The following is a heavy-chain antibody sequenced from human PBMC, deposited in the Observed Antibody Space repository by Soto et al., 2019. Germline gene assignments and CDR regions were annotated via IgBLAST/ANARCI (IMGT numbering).Heavy chain of an antibody. CDR2: ISYDGSNK. V-gene: IGHV3-30*03. CDR3: VRTPPRYFGLAAYYFDY. J-gene: IGHJ4*02. D-gene: IGHD2-15*01. CDR1: GFTFSSYG. Sequence: PGGSLRLSCAASGFTFSSYGMHWVRQAPGKGLEWVAVISYDGSNKYYADSVKGRFTISRDNSENTLYLQMNSLRAEDTAVYYCVRTPPRYFGLAAYYFDYWGQGTLVTVSS.